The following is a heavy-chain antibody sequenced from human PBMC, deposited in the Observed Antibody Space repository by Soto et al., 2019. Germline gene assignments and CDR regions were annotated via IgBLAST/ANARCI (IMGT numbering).Heavy chain of an antibody. Sequence: PGGSLRLSCAASGFTFSSYSMNWVRQAPGKGLEWVSSISSSSSYIYYADSVKGRFTISRDNAKNSLYLQMNSLRAEDTAVYYCARDLPSSWYRRKYYYYGMDVWGQGTTVTVSS. D-gene: IGHD6-13*01. J-gene: IGHJ6*02. CDR2: ISSSSSYI. CDR3: ARDLPSSWYRRKYYYYGMDV. V-gene: IGHV3-21*01. CDR1: GFTFSSYS.